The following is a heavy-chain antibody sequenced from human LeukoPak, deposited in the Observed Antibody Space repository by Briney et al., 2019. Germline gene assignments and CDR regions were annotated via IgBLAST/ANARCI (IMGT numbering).Heavy chain of an antibody. Sequence: GGSLRLSCAASGFTFNNYAMNWVRQAPGKGLEWVSGISDSGGSTYYADSVKGRFTISRDNSKNTLYLQMNSLRAEDTAVYYCAKGACTPIFGVISNPCNFNYWGQGTLVTVSS. J-gene: IGHJ4*02. D-gene: IGHD3-3*01. CDR1: GFTFNNYA. CDR3: AKGACTPIFGVISNPCNFNY. V-gene: IGHV3-23*01. CDR2: ISDSGGST.